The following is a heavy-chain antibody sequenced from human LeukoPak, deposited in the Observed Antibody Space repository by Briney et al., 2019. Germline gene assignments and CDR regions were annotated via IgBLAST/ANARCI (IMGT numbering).Heavy chain of an antibody. D-gene: IGHD3-10*01. CDR2: IYYSGST. J-gene: IGHJ5*02. CDR1: GCSISSYY. Sequence: PSETLSLTCTVSGCSISSYYWSWIRQPPGKGLEWIGYIYYSGSTNYNPSLKSRVNISVDTSKNQFYLKLSSVTAADTAVYYCARQSLLNWSDPWGQGTLVTVSS. V-gene: IGHV4-59*08. CDR3: ARQSLLNWSDP.